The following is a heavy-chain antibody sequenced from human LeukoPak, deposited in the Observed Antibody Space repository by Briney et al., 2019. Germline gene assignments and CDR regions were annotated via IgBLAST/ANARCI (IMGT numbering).Heavy chain of an antibody. J-gene: IGHJ6*02. V-gene: IGHV4-34*01. Sequence: SETLSLTCAVYGGSFSGYYWSWIRQPPGKGLEWIGEINHSGSTNYNPSLKSRVTISVDTSKNQFSLKLSSVTAADTAVYYCARGRSVIAARATTPTYYYYGMDVWAKGPRSPSP. CDR3: ARGRSVIAARATTPTYYYYGMDV. CDR1: GGSFSGYY. CDR2: INHSGST. D-gene: IGHD6-6*01.